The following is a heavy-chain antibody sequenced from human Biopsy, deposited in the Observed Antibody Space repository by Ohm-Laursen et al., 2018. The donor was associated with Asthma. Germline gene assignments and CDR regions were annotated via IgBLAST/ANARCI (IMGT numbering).Heavy chain of an antibody. CDR2: ISYAGGNK. Sequence: SLRLSCSASGFTFSIYDIHWVRQAPGKGLEWVAVISYAGGNKFYGDSVMARFTLSRDNSRNTLYLQMNSLRVEDTAIYYCARTHERWTSIQDDALDIWGQGTMVIVSS. CDR1: GFTFSIYD. J-gene: IGHJ3*02. V-gene: IGHV3-30*03. D-gene: IGHD4-23*01. CDR3: ARTHERWTSIQDDALDI.